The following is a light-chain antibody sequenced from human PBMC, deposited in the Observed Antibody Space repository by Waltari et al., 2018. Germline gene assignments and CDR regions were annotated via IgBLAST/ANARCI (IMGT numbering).Light chain of an antibody. V-gene: IGKV1-39*01. CDR1: QSISSY. CDR2: AAS. J-gene: IGKJ1*01. Sequence: DIQMTQSPSSLSASVGDRVTITCRASQSISSYLNWDQQKPGKAPKHLIYAASSLQRGVPSRFSGSGSGTDFTLTISSLQAEDVAVYYCQQYYSLPWTFGQRTKVEIK. CDR3: QQYYSLPWT.